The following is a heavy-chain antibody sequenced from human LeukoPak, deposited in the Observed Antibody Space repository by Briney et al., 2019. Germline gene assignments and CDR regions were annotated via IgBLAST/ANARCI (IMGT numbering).Heavy chain of an antibody. CDR1: GGTFSSYA. D-gene: IGHD1-26*01. J-gene: IGHJ6*02. Sequence: SVKVSCKASGGTFSSYAISWVRQAPGQGLEWMGGIIPIFGTANYAQKFQGRVTITADESTSTAYMELSSLRSEDTAVYYCARGSGSYSNYYYYGMDVWGQGTTVTVSS. CDR3: ARGSGSYSNYYYYGMDV. CDR2: IIPIFGTA. V-gene: IGHV1-69*01.